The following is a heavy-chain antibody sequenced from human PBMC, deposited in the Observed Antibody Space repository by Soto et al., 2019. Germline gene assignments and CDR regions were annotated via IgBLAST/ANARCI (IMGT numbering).Heavy chain of an antibody. CDR2: IYPGDSDT. Sequence: GESLKISCNGSGYSFTSYWIGWVRQMPGKGLEWMGIIYPGDSDTRYSPSFQGQVTISADKSISTAYLQWSSLKASDTAMYYCARLLVVVPAATSFDYWGQGTLVTVSS. V-gene: IGHV5-51*01. J-gene: IGHJ4*02. CDR3: ARLLVVVPAATSFDY. CDR1: GYSFTSYW. D-gene: IGHD2-2*01.